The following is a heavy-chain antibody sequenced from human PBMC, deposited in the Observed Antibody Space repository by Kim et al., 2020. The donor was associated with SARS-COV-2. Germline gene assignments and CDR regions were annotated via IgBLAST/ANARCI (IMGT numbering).Heavy chain of an antibody. CDR2: VSSDGKST. J-gene: IGHJ6*02. V-gene: IGHV3-64D*09. Sequence: GGSLRLFCSASGFSLRNYAMHWVRQAPGKGLEYVSGVSSDGKSTRYGDSVKGRFTVSRDNSRNTVYLQASGLRGEDTAVYYCVQAGPGAFSYGMYVWGQG. CDR1: GFSLRNYA. D-gene: IGHD1-26*01. CDR3: VQAGPGAFSYGMYV.